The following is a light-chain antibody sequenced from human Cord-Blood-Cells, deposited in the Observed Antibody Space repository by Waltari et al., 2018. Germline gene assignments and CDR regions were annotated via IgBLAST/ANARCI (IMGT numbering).Light chain of an antibody. J-gene: IGLJ3*02. Sequence: QSALTQPDSVSGSPGQSITLSCTGTSSDVGGYNFVSWYQQHPGKATKLMIYDVSKRPSGVSSRFSGSQSGDTASLTISGLQAEYEADYFCSSYTSSSTLFGGGTKLTVL. CDR1: SSDVGGYNF. V-gene: IGLV2-14*01. CDR3: SSYTSSSTL. CDR2: DVS.